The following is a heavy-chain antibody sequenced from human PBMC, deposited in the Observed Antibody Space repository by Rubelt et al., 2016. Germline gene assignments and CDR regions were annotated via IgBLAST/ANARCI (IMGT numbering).Heavy chain of an antibody. CDR3: AREGDYYYGMDV. CDR1: GYTFTSYA. Sequence: QVQLVQSGAEVKKPGASVKVSCKASGYTFTSYAMHWVRQAPGQRLEWMGWINAGNGNTKYSQKFQGRVTITRDTSASTAYMELSSLRSDDTAGDYCAREGDYYYGMDVWGQGTTVTVSS. CDR2: INAGNGNT. V-gene: IGHV1-3*01. J-gene: IGHJ6*02. D-gene: IGHD3-16*01.